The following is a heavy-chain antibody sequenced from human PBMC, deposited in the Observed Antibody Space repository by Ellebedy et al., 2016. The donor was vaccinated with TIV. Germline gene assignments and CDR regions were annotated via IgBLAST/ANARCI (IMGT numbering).Heavy chain of an antibody. CDR2: MSPNSGNT. CDR3: ARGVAAGFAA. Sequence: AASVKVSCKASGYTFPTLDISPVRHATGQGLEWMGWMSPNSGNTGFAQKFQGRVTMTRDTSISTAYMELSSLNSEDTAVYYCARGVAAGFAAWGQGTLVTVSS. D-gene: IGHD6-13*01. J-gene: IGHJ4*02. CDR1: GYTFPTLD. V-gene: IGHV1-8*01.